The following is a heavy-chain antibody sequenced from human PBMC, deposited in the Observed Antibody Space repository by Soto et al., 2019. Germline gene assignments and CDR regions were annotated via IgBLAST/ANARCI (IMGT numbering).Heavy chain of an antibody. J-gene: IGHJ3*02. V-gene: IGHV3-7*01. CDR2: IKEDGSEE. D-gene: IGHD3-16*02. CDR1: GFTLSDYW. CDR3: ARDRLPFGGLIGNAFDI. Sequence: GGSLRLSCAASGFTLSDYWMTWVRQAPGKGLEWVAYIKEDGSEEFYVDSVKGRFTISRDNAKNSLYLQLNSLRGEDTAVYYCARDRLPFGGLIGNAFDIWGQGTMVTVSS.